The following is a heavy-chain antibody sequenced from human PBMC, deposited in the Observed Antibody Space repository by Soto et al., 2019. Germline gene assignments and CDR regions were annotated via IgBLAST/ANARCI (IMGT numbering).Heavy chain of an antibody. D-gene: IGHD1-1*01. Sequence: SETLSLTCSVSGGSLSSYYWGWVRQSPGKGLEWIAYIYSSGHSDYNPPFQSRAFISLDTSKSQFSLKLTSVTAADTAVYFCARLAGNSFFEHWGQGTQVTVSS. V-gene: IGHV4-59*01. J-gene: IGHJ1*01. CDR3: ARLAGNSFFEH. CDR1: GGSLSSYY. CDR2: IYSSGHS.